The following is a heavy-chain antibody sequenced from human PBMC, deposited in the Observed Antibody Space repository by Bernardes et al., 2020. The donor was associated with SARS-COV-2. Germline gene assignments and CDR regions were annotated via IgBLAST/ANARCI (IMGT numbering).Heavy chain of an antibody. Sequence: GGSLRLSCAASGFVFSSYVMRWVRQAPGKGLEWVAHISTSGTSTYYADSVKGRFTISRDNSKNTLYLEMNSLRAEDTAVYYCAKDVSYGSGTNYYGMDVWGQGTTVTVSS. CDR3: AKDVSYGSGTNYYGMDV. CDR1: GFVFSSYV. CDR2: ISTSGTST. V-gene: IGHV3-23*01. D-gene: IGHD3-10*01. J-gene: IGHJ6*02.